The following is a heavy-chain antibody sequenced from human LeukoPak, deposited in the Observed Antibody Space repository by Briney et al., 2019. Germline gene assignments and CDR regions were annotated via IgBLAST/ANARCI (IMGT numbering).Heavy chain of an antibody. CDR1: GFTFNTYA. CDR2: ISGGGATS. CDR3: ARDGSSGIAATADAFDI. D-gene: IGHD6-13*01. V-gene: IGHV3-23*01. J-gene: IGHJ3*02. Sequence: GGSLRLSCAASGFTFNTYAMSWVRQAPGKGLEWVSAISGGGATSYYADSVEGRFTISRDNSKNTLYLQMNSLRAEDTAIYYCARDGSSGIAATADAFDIWGQGTMVTVSS.